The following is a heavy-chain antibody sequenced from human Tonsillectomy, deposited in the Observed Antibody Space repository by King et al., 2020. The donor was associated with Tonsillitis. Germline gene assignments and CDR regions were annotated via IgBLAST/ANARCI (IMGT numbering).Heavy chain of an antibody. CDR3: ARKVKAYCGGDCYNWYFDL. CDR2: IYYSGST. CDR1: GGSISSYY. D-gene: IGHD2-21*02. V-gene: IGHV4-59*01. Sequence: QLQESGPGLVKPSETLSLTCTGSGGSISSYYWSWIRQPPGKGLEWIGYIYYSGSTNYNPSHKSRATISVDTSKNQFSLKLSSVTAADTAGYYCARKVKAYCGGDCYNWYFDLWGRGTLVTVSS. J-gene: IGHJ2*01.